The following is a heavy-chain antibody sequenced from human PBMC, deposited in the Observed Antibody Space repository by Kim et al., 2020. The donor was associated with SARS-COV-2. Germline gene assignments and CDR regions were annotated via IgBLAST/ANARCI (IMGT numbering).Heavy chain of an antibody. CDR2: ISYDGSNK. V-gene: IGHV3-30*04. Sequence: GGSLRLSCAASGFTFSSYAMHWVRQAPGKGLEWVAVISYDGSNKYYADSVKGRFTISRDNSKNTLYLQMNSLRAEDTAVYYCARGRGLFAAPVAYWGQGT. J-gene: IGHJ4*02. CDR3: ARGRGLFAAPVAY. CDR1: GFTFSSYA. D-gene: IGHD6-6*01.